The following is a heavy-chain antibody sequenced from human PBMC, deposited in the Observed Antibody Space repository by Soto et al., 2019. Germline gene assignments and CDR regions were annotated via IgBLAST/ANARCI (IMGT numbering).Heavy chain of an antibody. CDR1: GYTFTNFG. CDR2: ISAYNGNT. D-gene: IGHD2-21*02. CDR3: ARGGTAIYD. V-gene: IGHV1-18*01. Sequence: ASVKVSCKTSGYTFTNFGLSWVRQAPGQGLEWMGWISAYNGNTNYAQNFQGRVTMTTDTSTSTAYMELRSLRSDDTAVYYCARGGTAIYDWGQGTLVTVYS. J-gene: IGHJ1*01.